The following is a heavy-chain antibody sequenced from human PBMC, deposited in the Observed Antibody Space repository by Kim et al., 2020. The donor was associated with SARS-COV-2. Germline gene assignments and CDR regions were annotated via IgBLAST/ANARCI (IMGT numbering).Heavy chain of an antibody. V-gene: IGHV3-23*01. D-gene: IGHD1-26*01. J-gene: IGHJ4*02. Sequence: AKSVRGRFTISRDNSKNTLYLQMNGLRGEDTAVYYGAKDRLPDSRWEFGQWGQGTLVTVSS. CDR3: AKDRLPDSRWEFGQ.